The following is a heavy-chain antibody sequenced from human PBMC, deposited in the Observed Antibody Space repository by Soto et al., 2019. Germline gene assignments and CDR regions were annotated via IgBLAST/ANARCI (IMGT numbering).Heavy chain of an antibody. CDR3: ARSLTYYYETSGYYLGNI. CDR2: IIPMFDTA. J-gene: IGHJ4*02. Sequence: QVQLVQSGAEVKKPGSSVKVSCKASGGTFSSYAFSWVRQAPGQGLEWMGGIIPMFDTANYAQKFQDRVKISADESTSTAYMELSSLTSEDTAVYYCARSLTYYYETSGYYLGNIWGQGTLVTVSS. V-gene: IGHV1-69*01. D-gene: IGHD3-22*01. CDR1: GGTFSSYA.